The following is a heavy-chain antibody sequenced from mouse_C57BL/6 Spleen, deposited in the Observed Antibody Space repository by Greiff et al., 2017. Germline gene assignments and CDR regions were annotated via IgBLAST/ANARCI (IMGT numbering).Heavy chain of an antibody. CDR3: ARNDYGSSLGFAY. J-gene: IGHJ3*01. CDR2: IWSGGST. D-gene: IGHD1-1*01. Sequence: QVQLKESVPGLVQPSQSLSITCTVSGFSLTSYGVHWVRQSPGKGLEWLGVIWSGGSTDYNAAFICRLSISNDNSKSQVFFKRNSLQADDTAIYYCARNDYGSSLGFAYWGQGTLVTVSA. CDR1: GFSLTSYG. V-gene: IGHV2-2*01.